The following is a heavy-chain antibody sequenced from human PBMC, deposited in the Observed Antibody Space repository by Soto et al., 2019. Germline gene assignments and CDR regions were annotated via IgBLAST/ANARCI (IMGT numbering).Heavy chain of an antibody. Sequence: PSETLSLTCAVDGGSFSGYYWSWIRQPPGKGLEWIGEINHSGSTNYNPSLKSRVTISVDTSKNQFSLKLSSVTAADTAVYYCARGSGCSGGSCYFDYWGQGTLVTVSS. J-gene: IGHJ4*02. D-gene: IGHD2-15*01. CDR2: INHSGST. CDR3: ARGSGCSGGSCYFDY. CDR1: GGSFSGYY. V-gene: IGHV4-34*01.